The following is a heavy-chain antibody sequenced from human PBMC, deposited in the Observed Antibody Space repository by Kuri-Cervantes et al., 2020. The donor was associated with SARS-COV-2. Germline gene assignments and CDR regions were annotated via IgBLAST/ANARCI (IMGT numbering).Heavy chain of an antibody. J-gene: IGHJ4*02. CDR1: GYTFTSYY. CDR3: ARDVFPAYYYDSSGPTPGMW. CDR2: INPSGGST. V-gene: IGHV1-46*01. Sequence: ASVKVSCKASGYTFTSYYMHWVRQAPGQGLEWMGIINPSGGSTSYAQKFQGRVTMTRDTSTSTVYMELSSLRSEDKAVYYCARDVFPAYYYDSSGPTPGMWWGQGTLVTVSS. D-gene: IGHD3-22*01.